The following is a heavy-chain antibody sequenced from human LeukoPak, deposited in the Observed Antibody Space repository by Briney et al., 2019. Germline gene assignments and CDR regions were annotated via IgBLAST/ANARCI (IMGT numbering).Heavy chain of an antibody. Sequence: NPGGSLRLSCAASGFTFSSYSMNWVRQAPGKGLEWVSSISSSSSYIYYADSVKGRFTISRDNAKNSLYLQMNSLRAEDTAVYYCARAGRRLTGYYISGAFDIWGQGTMVTVSS. CDR3: ARAGRRLTGYYISGAFDI. J-gene: IGHJ3*02. CDR1: GFTFSSYS. V-gene: IGHV3-21*01. D-gene: IGHD3-9*01. CDR2: ISSSSSYI.